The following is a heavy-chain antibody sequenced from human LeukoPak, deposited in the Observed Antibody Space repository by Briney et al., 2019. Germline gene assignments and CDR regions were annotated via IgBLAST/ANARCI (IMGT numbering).Heavy chain of an antibody. Sequence: ASVKVSCKASGYTFTSYAMNWVRQAPGQGLEWMGWINTNTGNPTYAQGLTGRFVFSLDTSVSTAYLQISSLKAEDTAVYYCARDLTRRGNITMVRPYNWFDPWGQGTLVTVSS. CDR3: ARDLTRRGNITMVRPYNWFDP. CDR1: GYTFTSYA. V-gene: IGHV7-4-1*02. J-gene: IGHJ5*02. D-gene: IGHD3-10*01. CDR2: INTNTGNP.